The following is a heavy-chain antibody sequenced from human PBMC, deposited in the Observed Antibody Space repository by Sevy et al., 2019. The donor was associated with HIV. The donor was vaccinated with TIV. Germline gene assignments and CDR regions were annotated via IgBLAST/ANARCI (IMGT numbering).Heavy chain of an antibody. J-gene: IGHJ6*02. CDR3: ARDWFGVGYYYGMDD. D-gene: IGHD3-10*01. CDR2: ISGYNGNK. CDR1: GYTFTSYG. V-gene: IGHV1-18*01. Sequence: ASVKVSCKASGYTFTSYGISWVRQAPGQGLEWVGWISGYNGNKNYAQKVQGRVTMTTDTSTSTAYMELRSLRSDDTAVYYCARDWFGVGYYYGMDDWGQGTTVTVSS.